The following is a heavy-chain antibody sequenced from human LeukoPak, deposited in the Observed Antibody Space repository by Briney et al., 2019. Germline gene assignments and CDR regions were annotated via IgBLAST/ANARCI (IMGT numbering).Heavy chain of an antibody. V-gene: IGHV3-74*01. CDR2: INSDGSWT. CDR1: GNYW. Sequence: GGSLRLSCAASGNYWMHWVRQAPGKGLVWVSHINSDGSWTSYADPVKGRFTISKDNAKNTVYLQMNSLRAEDTAVYYCVSFYETYWGRGTLVTVSS. D-gene: IGHD2/OR15-2a*01. CDR3: VSFYETY. J-gene: IGHJ4*02.